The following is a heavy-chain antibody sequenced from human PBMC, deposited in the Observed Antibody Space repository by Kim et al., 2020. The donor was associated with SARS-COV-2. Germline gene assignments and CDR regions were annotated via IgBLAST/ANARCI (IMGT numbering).Heavy chain of an antibody. CDR2: IKQDGSEK. Sequence: GGSLRLSCAASGFTFSSYWMSWVRQAPGKGLEWVANIKQDGSEKYYVDSVKGRFTISRDNAKNSLYLQMNSLRAEDTAVYYCVMDPLIAHGSGSHVGAEYYYGMDVWGQGTTVTVSS. CDR1: GFTFSSYW. D-gene: IGHD3-10*01. CDR3: VMDPLIAHGSGSHVGAEYYYGMDV. J-gene: IGHJ6*02. V-gene: IGHV3-7*01.